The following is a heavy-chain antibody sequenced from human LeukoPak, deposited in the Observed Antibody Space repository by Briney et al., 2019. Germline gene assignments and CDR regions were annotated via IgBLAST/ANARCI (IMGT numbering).Heavy chain of an antibody. V-gene: IGHV1-69*05. CDR3: ARHSSGWYEFDY. Sequence: SVKVSCKASGGTFSSYAISWVRQAPGQGLEWMGRIIPIFGTANYAQKFQGRVTITTDESTSTAYMELSSLRSEDTAVYYCARHSSGWYEFDYWGQGTLVTVSS. D-gene: IGHD6-19*01. CDR1: GGTFSSYA. CDR2: IIPIFGTA. J-gene: IGHJ4*02.